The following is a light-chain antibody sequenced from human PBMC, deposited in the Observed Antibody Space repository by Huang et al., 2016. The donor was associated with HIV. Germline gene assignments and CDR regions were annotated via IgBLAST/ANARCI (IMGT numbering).Light chain of an antibody. Sequence: IVMTQSPVTLSVSPGERAALSCRAGQRIKSNLAWYQQKPGQAPRLLIYGASTRAIGVPARFSGSGSGTEFTLTINILQSDDFAVYYCQQYDYWPPVTFGQGTKV. CDR2: GAS. CDR1: QRIKSN. J-gene: IGKJ1*01. V-gene: IGKV3-15*01. CDR3: QQYDYWPPVT.